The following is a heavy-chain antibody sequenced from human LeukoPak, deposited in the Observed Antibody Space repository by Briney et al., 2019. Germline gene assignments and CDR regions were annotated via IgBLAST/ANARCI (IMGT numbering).Heavy chain of an antibody. Sequence: GGSLRLSCAASGFTFSSYAMSWVRQAPGKGLEWVSVIYSGGSTYYADSVKGRFTISRHNSKNTLYLQMNSLRAEDTAVYYCARWGILYGMDVWGQGTTVTVSS. V-gene: IGHV3-53*04. CDR2: IYSGGST. CDR3: ARWGILYGMDV. D-gene: IGHD2-15*01. J-gene: IGHJ6*02. CDR1: GFTFSSYA.